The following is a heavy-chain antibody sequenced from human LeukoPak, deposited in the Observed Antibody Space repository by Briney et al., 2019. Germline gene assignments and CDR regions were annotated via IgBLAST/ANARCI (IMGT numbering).Heavy chain of an antibody. D-gene: IGHD2-15*01. J-gene: IGHJ5*02. Sequence: PSETLSLTCTVSGGSISSYYWSWIRQPAGKGLEWIGRIYTSGSTNYNPSLKSRVTMSIDTSKNQFSLKLSSVTAADTAVYYCARALSDIVVVVAAPNWFDPWGQGTLDTVSS. CDR1: GGSISSYY. CDR2: IYTSGST. CDR3: ARALSDIVVVVAAPNWFDP. V-gene: IGHV4-4*07.